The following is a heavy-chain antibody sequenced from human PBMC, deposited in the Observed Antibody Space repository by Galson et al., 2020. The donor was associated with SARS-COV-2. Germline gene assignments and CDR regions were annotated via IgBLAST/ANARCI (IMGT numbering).Heavy chain of an antibody. CDR2: INQDGSAK. J-gene: IGHJ4*02. Sequence: GGSLRLSCPVSGFTFSSYWIKWIRQAPGKGLEWVAGINQDGSAKHYVDSVEGRFTISRDNAKNSVYLQMNSLRVEDTAVYFCARDCNNSECWSGAYWGQGTLVTVSS. D-gene: IGHD2-8*01. CDR1: GFTFSSYW. CDR3: ARDCNNSECWSGAY. V-gene: IGHV3-7*01.